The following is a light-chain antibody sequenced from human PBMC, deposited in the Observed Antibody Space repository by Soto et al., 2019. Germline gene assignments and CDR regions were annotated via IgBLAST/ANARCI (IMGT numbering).Light chain of an antibody. CDR3: MQGSHWPPVT. CDR1: ESLVFSDGNTY. J-gene: IGKJ2*01. Sequence: DVVMTQSPLSLSVTLGQPASISCRSSESLVFSDGNTYLDWFHQRSGQSPRRLIYKVSSRDSGVPDRFSGSGSGTDFTLRISRVEAEDVGVYYCMQGSHWPPVTFGQGTKLEIK. CDR2: KVS. V-gene: IGKV2-30*01.